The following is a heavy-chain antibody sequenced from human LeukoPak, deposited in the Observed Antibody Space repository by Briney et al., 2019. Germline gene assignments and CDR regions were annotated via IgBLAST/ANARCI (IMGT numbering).Heavy chain of an antibody. J-gene: IGHJ6*03. V-gene: IGHV1-2*02. CDR1: GYTFTGYY. CDR3: ARVAPSYCSSTSCHYYYYMDV. D-gene: IGHD2-2*01. Sequence: ASVKVSCKASGYTFTGYYMHWVRQAPGQGLEWMGWINPNSGDTNYAQKLQGRVTMTTDTSTSTAYMELRSLRSDDTAVYYCARVAPSYCSSTSCHYYYYMDVWGKGTTVTISS. CDR2: INPNSGDT.